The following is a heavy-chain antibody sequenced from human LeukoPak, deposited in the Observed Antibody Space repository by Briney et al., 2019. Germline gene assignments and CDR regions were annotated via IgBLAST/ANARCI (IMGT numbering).Heavy chain of an antibody. Sequence: PSETLSLTCAVYGGSFSGYYWSWIRQPPGKGLEWIGEINHSGSTNYNPSLKSRVTISVDTSKNQFSLKLSSVTAADTAVYYCARDRRLANWGQGTLVTVSS. CDR2: INHSGST. CDR1: GGSFSGYY. CDR3: ARDRRLAN. D-gene: IGHD6-19*01. J-gene: IGHJ4*02. V-gene: IGHV4-34*01.